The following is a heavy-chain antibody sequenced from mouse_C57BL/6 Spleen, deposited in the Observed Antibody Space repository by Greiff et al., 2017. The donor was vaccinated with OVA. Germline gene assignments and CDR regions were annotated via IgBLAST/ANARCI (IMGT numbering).Heavy chain of an antibody. J-gene: IGHJ3*01. CDR2: IYPGDGDT. CDR1: GYAFSSSW. V-gene: IGHV1-82*01. CDR3: ASGPFQTWFAY. Sequence: VQLQQSGPELVKPGASVKISCKASGYAFSSSWMNWVKQRPGKGLEWIGRIYPGDGDTNYNGKFKGKATLTADKSSSTAYMQLSSLTSDDSAVYFCASGPFQTWFAYWGQGTLVTVSA.